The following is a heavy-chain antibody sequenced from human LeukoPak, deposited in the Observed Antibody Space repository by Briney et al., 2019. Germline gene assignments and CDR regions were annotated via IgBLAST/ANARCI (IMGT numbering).Heavy chain of an antibody. J-gene: IGHJ4*02. Sequence: PGGSLRLSCAASGFTFSSYWMSWVRQAPGKGLEWVANIKQDGSEKYYADSVKGRFTISRDNAKNSLYLQMNSLRAEDTAVYYCARYTRRGYSYGYTYYFDYWGQGTLVTVSS. V-gene: IGHV3-7*01. CDR3: ARYTRRGYSYGYTYYFDY. CDR2: IKQDGSEK. D-gene: IGHD5-18*01. CDR1: GFTFSSYW.